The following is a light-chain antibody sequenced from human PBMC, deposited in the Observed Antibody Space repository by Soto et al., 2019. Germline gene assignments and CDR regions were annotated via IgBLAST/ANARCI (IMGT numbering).Light chain of an antibody. CDR1: QSVSSN. J-gene: IGKJ1*01. Sequence: EIVMTQSPATLSESPGERATLSCRASQSVSSNLAWYQQKPGQAPRLLIHGASTRATGIPARFSGSGSGTDCSLTIGSLQSEDFAIYYCQQFNNWPWTFGQGTKVEIK. CDR2: GAS. V-gene: IGKV3-15*01. CDR3: QQFNNWPWT.